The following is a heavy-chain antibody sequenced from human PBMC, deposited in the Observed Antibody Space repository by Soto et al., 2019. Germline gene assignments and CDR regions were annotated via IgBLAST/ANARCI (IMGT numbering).Heavy chain of an antibody. CDR1: GYSFTSYW. CDR3: ARHEPYNWNADY. D-gene: IGHD1-20*01. Sequence: GESLRISCKGCGYSFTSYWIVWVRQMPGKGLEWMGIIYPGDSDTRYSPSFQGQVTISADKSISTAYLQWSSLKASDTAMYYCARHEPYNWNADYWGQGTLVTVSS. V-gene: IGHV5-51*01. CDR2: IYPGDSDT. J-gene: IGHJ4*02.